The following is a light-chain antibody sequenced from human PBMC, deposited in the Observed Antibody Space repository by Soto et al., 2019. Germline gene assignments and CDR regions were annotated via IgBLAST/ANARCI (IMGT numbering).Light chain of an antibody. V-gene: IGKV3-15*01. CDR1: QSVSSH. J-gene: IGKJ4*01. Sequence: EIVLTQSPATLSLSPGERATVSCRASQSVSSHLAWYQQKRGQAPRLLIYGASTRATGIPARFSGSGSGTEFTLTIDSLQSDDFAVYLCQQYRNWPLTFGGGTKVDIK. CDR3: QQYRNWPLT. CDR2: GAS.